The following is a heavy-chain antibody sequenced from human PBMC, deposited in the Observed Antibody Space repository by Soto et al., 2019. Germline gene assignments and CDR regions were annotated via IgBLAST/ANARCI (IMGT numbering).Heavy chain of an antibody. V-gene: IGHV1-46*01. Sequence: ASVKVSCKTSGFTFSKYYMHWLRQVPGQGLEWVGVINPSGRTTSYAQKFLGRVTVTRDASTATVYLELNSLRSGDTAVYYCARDLDVTKVTTRFDSWGQGTLVTVSS. CDR1: GFTFSKYY. J-gene: IGHJ4*02. CDR2: INPSGRTT. D-gene: IGHD4-17*01. CDR3: ARDLDVTKVTTRFDS.